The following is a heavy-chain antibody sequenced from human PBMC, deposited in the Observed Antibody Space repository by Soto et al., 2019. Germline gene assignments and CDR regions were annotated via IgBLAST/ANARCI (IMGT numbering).Heavy chain of an antibody. CDR1: GFTFSSYW. CDR3: ARDPRSGDAFDI. CDR2: ISYDGSNK. J-gene: IGHJ3*02. Sequence: PGGSLRLSCAASGFTFSSYWMNWVRQAPGKGLEWVAVISYDGSNKYYADSVKGRFTISRDNSKNTPYLQMNSLRAEDTAVYYCARDPRSGDAFDIWGQGTMVTVSS. V-gene: IGHV3-30-3*01. D-gene: IGHD4-17*01.